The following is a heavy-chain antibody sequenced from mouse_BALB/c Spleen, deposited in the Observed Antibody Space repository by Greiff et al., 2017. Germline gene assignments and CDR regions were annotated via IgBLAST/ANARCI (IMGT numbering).Heavy chain of an antibody. CDR3: ANYYGSSLFAY. CDR1: GYTFTDYN. D-gene: IGHD1-1*01. J-gene: IGHJ3*01. V-gene: IGHV1-18*01. CDR2: INPNNGGT. Sequence: VQLQQSGPELVKPGASVKIPCKASGYTFTDYNMDWVKQSHGKSLEWIGDINPNNGGTIYNQKFKGKATLTVDKSSSTAYMELRSLTSEDTAVYYCANYYGSSLFAYWGQGTLVTVSA.